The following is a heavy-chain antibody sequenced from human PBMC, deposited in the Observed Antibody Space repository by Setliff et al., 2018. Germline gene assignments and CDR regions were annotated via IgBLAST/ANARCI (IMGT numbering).Heavy chain of an antibody. CDR1: GGSISHHY. CDR3: ARGGGEY. CDR2: MYNSGNT. Sequence: SETLSLTCTVSGGSISHHYWSWIRQPPGKGLEWVGYMYNSGNTNYNPSLRRRVAISVDKSKNSLYLQMNSLRAEDTAVYYCARGGGEYWGQGTLVTVSS. V-gene: IGHV4-59*11. J-gene: IGHJ4*02. D-gene: IGHD3-16*01.